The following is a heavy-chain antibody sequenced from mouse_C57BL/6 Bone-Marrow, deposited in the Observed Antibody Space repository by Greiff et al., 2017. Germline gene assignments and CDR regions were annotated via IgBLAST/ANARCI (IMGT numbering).Heavy chain of an antibody. CDR2: IHPNSGST. Sequence: QVQLQQPGAELVKPGASVKLSCKASGYTFTSYWMHWVKQRPGQGLEWIGMIHPNSGSTNYNEKFKSKATLTVDKSSSTAYMQLSSLTSEDSAVYYCARSYGSSYEGYWGQGTTLTVSA. CDR3: ARSYGSSYEGY. J-gene: IGHJ2*01. V-gene: IGHV1-64*01. D-gene: IGHD1-1*01. CDR1: GYTFTSYW.